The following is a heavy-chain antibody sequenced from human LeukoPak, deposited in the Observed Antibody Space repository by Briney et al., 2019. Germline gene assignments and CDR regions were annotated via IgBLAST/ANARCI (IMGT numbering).Heavy chain of an antibody. D-gene: IGHD4-17*01. J-gene: IGHJ4*02. CDR3: ARGNLDTVTTEMYFDY. CDR1: GYTFTSYG. Sequence: SVKVSCKASGYTFTSYGISWVRQAPGQGLEWMGGIIPIFGTANYAQKFQGRVTITTDESTSTAYMELSSLRSEDTAVYYCARGNLDTVTTEMYFDYWGQGTLVTVSS. V-gene: IGHV1-69*05. CDR2: IIPIFGTA.